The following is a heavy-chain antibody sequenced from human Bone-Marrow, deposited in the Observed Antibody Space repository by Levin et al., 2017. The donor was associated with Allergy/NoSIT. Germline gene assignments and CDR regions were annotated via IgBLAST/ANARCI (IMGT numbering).Heavy chain of an antibody. V-gene: IGHV3-9*01. CDR2: IGWNGGTV. Sequence: PGGSLRLSCAASGFNFDHYALHWVREVPGKGLEWISGIGWNGGTVGYADSVKGRFIISRDNAKNSLFLQMNSVRPEDTGLYFCTKGRSGDYYYYGMDVWGQGATVIVS. CDR3: TKGRSGDYYYYGMDV. CDR1: GFNFDHYA. D-gene: IGHD2-15*01. J-gene: IGHJ6*02.